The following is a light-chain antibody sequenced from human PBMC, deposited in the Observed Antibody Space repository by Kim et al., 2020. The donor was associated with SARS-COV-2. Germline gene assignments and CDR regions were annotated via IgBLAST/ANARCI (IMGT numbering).Light chain of an antibody. J-gene: IGKJ2*01. CDR1: QSLLHSNGYNY. V-gene: IGKV2-28*01. CDR2: LGS. CDR3: MQALQTPNT. Sequence: DIVMTQSPLSLPVTXGEPASISCRSSQSLLHSNGYNYLDWYLQKPGQSPQLLIYLGSNRASGVPDRFSGSGSGTDFTLKISRVEAEDVGVYYCMQALQTPNTFGQGTKLEI.